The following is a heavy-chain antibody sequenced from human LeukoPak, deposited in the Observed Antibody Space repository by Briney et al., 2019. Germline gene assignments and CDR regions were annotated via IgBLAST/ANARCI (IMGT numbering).Heavy chain of an antibody. J-gene: IGHJ4*02. D-gene: IGHD3-22*01. CDR1: GFTFGDYA. V-gene: IGHV3-49*04. CDR2: IRSKAYGGTT. CDR3: TRVSRYRTMIVVVDMYYFDY. Sequence: GRSLRLSCTASGFTFGDYAMSWVRQAPGKGLEWVGVIRSKAYGGTTEYAASVKGRFTISRDDSKSIAYLQMNSLKTEDTAVYYCTRVSRYRTMIVVVDMYYFDYWGQGTLVTVSS.